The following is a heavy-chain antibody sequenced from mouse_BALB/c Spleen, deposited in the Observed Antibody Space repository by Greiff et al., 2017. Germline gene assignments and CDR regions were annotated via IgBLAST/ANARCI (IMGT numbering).Heavy chain of an antibody. V-gene: IGHV1-7*01. CDR3: ARLGDSYYFDY. Sequence: HVQLKQSGAELAKPGASVKMSCKASGYTFTSYWMHWVKQRPGQGLEWIGYINPSTGYTEYNQKFKDKATLTADKSSSTAYMQLSSLTSEDSAVYYCARLGDSYYFDYWGQGTTLTVSS. CDR2: INPSTGYT. D-gene: IGHD3-3*01. CDR1: GYTFTSYW. J-gene: IGHJ2*01.